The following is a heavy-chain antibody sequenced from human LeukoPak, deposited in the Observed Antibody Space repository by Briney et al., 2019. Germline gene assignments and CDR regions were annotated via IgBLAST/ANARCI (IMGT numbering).Heavy chain of an antibody. CDR2: IKSKTDGGTT. Sequence: GGSLRLSCAASGFTFSSYAMSWVRQAPGKGLEWVGRIKSKTDGGTTDYAAPVKGRFTISRDDSKNTLYLQMNSLKTEDTAVYYCTTDPTYYEYVWGIYWARGPLVSVSS. CDR3: TTDPTYYEYVWGIY. V-gene: IGHV3-15*01. J-gene: IGHJ4*02. D-gene: IGHD3-16*01. CDR1: GFTFSSYA.